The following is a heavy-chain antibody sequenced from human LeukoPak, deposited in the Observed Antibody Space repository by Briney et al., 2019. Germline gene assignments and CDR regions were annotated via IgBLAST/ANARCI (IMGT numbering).Heavy chain of an antibody. CDR2: ITHSGATT. CDR1: GFTFSNYA. J-gene: IGHJ4*02. Sequence: GGSLRLSCAASGFTFSNYALSWVRQAPGKGLEWVSSITHSGATTYYADSVKGRLTISRDTSKNTLYLQMNSLRAEDTAIYYCAKEVVPGTSRSFDYWGQGTLVTVSS. V-gene: IGHV3-23*01. D-gene: IGHD2-2*01. CDR3: AKEVVPGTSRSFDY.